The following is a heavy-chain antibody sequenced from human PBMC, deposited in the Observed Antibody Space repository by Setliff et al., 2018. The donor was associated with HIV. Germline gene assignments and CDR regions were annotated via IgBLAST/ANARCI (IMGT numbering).Heavy chain of an antibody. V-gene: IGHV4-59*01. CDR1: GGSIGVYY. J-gene: IGHJ6*03. CDR3: ARFQSWQLGRRGGYYYNMDV. D-gene: IGHD1-1*01. CDR2: IHYSGSS. Sequence: PSETLSPTCPVSGGSIGVYYSGWVRQPPEKRLGLIGFIHYSGSSDYNPSLKSRITISVDKSRNQFSLVLSSVTAADTAVYYCARFQSWQLGRRGGYYYNMDVWGNGTTVTVSS.